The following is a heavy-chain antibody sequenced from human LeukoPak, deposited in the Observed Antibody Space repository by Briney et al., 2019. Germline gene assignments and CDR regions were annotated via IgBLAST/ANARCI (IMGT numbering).Heavy chain of an antibody. CDR2: INHSGST. CDR3: ARGLSLITGTTAVVATKGSLDY. Sequence: PSETLSLTCAVYGGSFRGYYRSWIRQPPERGLAGIGEINHSGSTNYNPSLKSRVTISVDTSKNQFSLKLSSVTAADTAVYYCARGLSLITGTTAVVATKGSLDYWGQGTLVTVSS. V-gene: IGHV4-34*01. J-gene: IGHJ4*02. D-gene: IGHD1-7*01. CDR1: GGSFRGYY.